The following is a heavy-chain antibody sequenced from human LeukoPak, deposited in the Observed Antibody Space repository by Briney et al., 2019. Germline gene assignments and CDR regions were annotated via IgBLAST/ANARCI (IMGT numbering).Heavy chain of an antibody. Sequence: GGSLRLSCAASGFTFDDYAMHWVRQVSGKGLEWVSGISWNSGSIDYADSVKGRFTISRDNAKNSLYLQMNSLRAEDTAVYYCAREGRKSRGVDIVRKKETGYYYMDVWGKGTTVTVSS. J-gene: IGHJ6*03. CDR1: GFTFDDYA. CDR3: AREGRKSRGVDIVRKKETGYYYMDV. D-gene: IGHD2-15*01. CDR2: ISWNSGSI. V-gene: IGHV3-9*01.